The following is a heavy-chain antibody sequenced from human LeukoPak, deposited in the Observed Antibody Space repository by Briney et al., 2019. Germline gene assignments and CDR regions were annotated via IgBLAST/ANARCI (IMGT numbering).Heavy chain of an antibody. CDR3: AGVRLWSGYYDFDY. V-gene: IGHV4-61*02. J-gene: IGHJ4*02. CDR1: GGSISSGSSY. D-gene: IGHD3-3*01. Sequence: PSQTLSLTCTVSGGSISSGSSYWSWIRQPAGKGLEWIGRIYTSGSTNYNPSLKSRVTISVDTSKNQFSLKLSSVTAADTAVYYCAGVRLWSGYYDFDYWGQGTLVTVSS. CDR2: IYTSGST.